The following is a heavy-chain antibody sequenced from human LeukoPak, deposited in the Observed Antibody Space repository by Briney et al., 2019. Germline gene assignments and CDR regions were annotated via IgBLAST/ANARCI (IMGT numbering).Heavy chain of an antibody. CDR1: GGSFSGYY. D-gene: IGHD2-2*01. J-gene: IGHJ3*02. Sequence: HPSETLSLTCAVYGGSFSGYYWSWIRQPPGKGLEWIGEINHSGSTNYNPSLKSRVTISVDTSKNQFSLKLSSVTAADTAVYYCARGPHLRLDIVVVPAATHNDAFDIWGQGTMVTVSS. V-gene: IGHV4-34*01. CDR2: INHSGST. CDR3: ARGPHLRLDIVVVPAATHNDAFDI.